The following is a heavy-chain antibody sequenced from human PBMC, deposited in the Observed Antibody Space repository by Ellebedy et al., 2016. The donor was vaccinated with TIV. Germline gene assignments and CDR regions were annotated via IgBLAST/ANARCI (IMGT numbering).Heavy chain of an antibody. D-gene: IGHD2-21*02. Sequence: SGPTLVKPTETLTLTCTVSGFSLSNLIMSVSWIRQPPGKALEWLANIFSNDERSYSTSLKNRLTISKDTSKSQVVLTMTNLDPVDTATYYCARTLRYCGGDCSYQFDYWGQGTLVPVSS. J-gene: IGHJ4*02. CDR1: GFSLSNLIMS. V-gene: IGHV2-26*01. CDR2: IFSNDER. CDR3: ARTLRYCGGDCSYQFDY.